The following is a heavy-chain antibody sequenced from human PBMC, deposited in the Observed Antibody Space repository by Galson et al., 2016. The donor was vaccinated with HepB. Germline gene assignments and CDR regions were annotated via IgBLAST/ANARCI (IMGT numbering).Heavy chain of an antibody. V-gene: IGHV3-48*03. D-gene: IGHD6-13*01. CDR3: ARDRSSWRFYYYYGMDV. Sequence: SLRLSCAASGFTFSSYEMNWVRQAPGKGLEWVSYISSSGSTINYADSVKGRFTISRDNAQNSLYLQMNSLRAEDTAVYYCARDRSSWRFYYYYGMDVWGQEATVTVSS. CDR1: GFTFSSYE. J-gene: IGHJ6*02. CDR2: ISSSGSTI.